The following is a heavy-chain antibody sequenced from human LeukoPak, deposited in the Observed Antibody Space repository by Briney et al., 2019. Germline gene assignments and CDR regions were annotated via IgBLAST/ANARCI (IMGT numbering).Heavy chain of an antibody. D-gene: IGHD1-14*01. V-gene: IGHV3-23*01. CDR2: ISGSGVNI. CDR3: ADSTGY. CDR1: GFTFSSYA. J-gene: IGHJ4*02. Sequence: GGSLRLSCAASGFTFSSYAMSWVLSWVRQAPGKGLEWVSSISGSGVNIYYADSVKGRFTISRDTSKNTLYLQMNSLRAEDTAVYYCADSTGYWGQGTLVTVSS.